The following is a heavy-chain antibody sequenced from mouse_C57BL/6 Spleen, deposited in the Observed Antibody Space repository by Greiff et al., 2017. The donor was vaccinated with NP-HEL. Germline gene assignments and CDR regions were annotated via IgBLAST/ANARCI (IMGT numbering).Heavy chain of an antibody. V-gene: IGHV1-80*01. D-gene: IGHD2-5*01. CDR2: IYPGDGDT. CDR3: ARNSNYWYFDV. CDR1: GYAFSSYW. J-gene: IGHJ1*03. Sequence: VQLQESGAELVKPGASVKISCKASGYAFSSYWMNWVKQRPGKGLEWIGQIYPGDGDTNYNGKFKGKATLTADKSSSTAYMQLSSLTSEDSAVYFCARNSNYWYFDVWGTGTTVTVSS.